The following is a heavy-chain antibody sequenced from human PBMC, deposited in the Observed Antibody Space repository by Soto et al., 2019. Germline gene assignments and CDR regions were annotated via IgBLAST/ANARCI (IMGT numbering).Heavy chain of an antibody. J-gene: IGHJ4*02. D-gene: IGHD2-15*01. CDR2: INAGNGNT. CDR3: ARSTPCRGGDCFDY. CDR1: GYTFTSYA. V-gene: IGHV1-3*01. Sequence: GASVKVSCKASGYTFTSYARHWVRQAPGQRLEWMGWINAGNGNTKYSQKFQGRVTITRDTSASTAYMELSSLRSEDTAVYYCARSTPCRGGDCFDYWGQGTLVTVSS.